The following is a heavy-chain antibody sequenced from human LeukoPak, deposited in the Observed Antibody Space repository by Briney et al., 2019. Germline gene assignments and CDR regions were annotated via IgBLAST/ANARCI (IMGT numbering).Heavy chain of an antibody. Sequence: GGSLRLSCAASGFTFSTYSLNWVRQAPGKGLEWVSSISSSSNYIYYADSVKGRFTISRDNSKNTLYLQMNSLRAEDTAVYYCAKDSRGSSAWNHWGQGTLVTVSS. D-gene: IGHD2-2*01. V-gene: IGHV3-21*04. CDR2: ISSSSNYI. CDR1: GFTFSTYS. J-gene: IGHJ5*02. CDR3: AKDSRGSSAWNH.